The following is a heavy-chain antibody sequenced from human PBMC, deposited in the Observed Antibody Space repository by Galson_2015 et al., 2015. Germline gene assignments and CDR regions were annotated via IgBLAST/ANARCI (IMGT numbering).Heavy chain of an antibody. J-gene: IGHJ5*02. V-gene: IGHV3-48*03. Sequence: SLRLSCAASGFTFSSYDMNWVRQALGKGLEWVSYVRSSGDTIFYADSVKGRFTISRDNAKNSLYLQMNRLRAEDTAVYYCARGSGSYYNTWFDPWGQGTLVTVSS. CDR1: GFTFSSYD. D-gene: IGHD3-10*01. CDR3: ARGSGSYYNTWFDP. CDR2: VRSSGDTI.